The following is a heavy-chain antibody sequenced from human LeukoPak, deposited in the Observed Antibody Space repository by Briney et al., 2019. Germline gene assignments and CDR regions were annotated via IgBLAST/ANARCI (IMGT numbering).Heavy chain of an antibody. D-gene: IGHD3-9*01. V-gene: IGHV3-21*01. Sequence: GGSLRLSCAASGFTFSNAWMSWVRQAPGKGLEWVSSISSSSSYIYYADSVKGRFTISRDNAKNSLYLQMNSLRAEDTAAYYCAVIGYYDILTGYYDFDYWGQGTLVTVSS. CDR2: ISSSSSYI. J-gene: IGHJ4*02. CDR3: AVIGYYDILTGYYDFDY. CDR1: GFTFSNAW.